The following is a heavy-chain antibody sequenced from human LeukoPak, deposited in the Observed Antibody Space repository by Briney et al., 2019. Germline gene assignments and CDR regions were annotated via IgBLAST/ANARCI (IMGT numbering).Heavy chain of an antibody. CDR1: GFTFSRYS. CDR3: ARETSYLAATAVY. V-gene: IGHV3-21*04. D-gene: IGHD6-13*01. Sequence: GGSLRLSCAASGFTFSRYSVNWVRQAPGKGLEWVSCITGGSDYIFYADSVKGRFTISRDNTKNSLYLQMNSLRAEDTAVYYCARETSYLAATAVYWGQGTLVTVSS. J-gene: IGHJ4*02. CDR2: ITGGSDYI.